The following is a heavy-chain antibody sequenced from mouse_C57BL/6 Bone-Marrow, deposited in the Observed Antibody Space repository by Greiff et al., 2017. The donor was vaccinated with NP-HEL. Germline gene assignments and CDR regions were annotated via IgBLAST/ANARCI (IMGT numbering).Heavy chain of an antibody. Sequence: VQLQQSGAELVQPGASVKISCKASGYAFSSYWMNWVQQRPGKGLEWIGQIYPGDGDSNYNGKFKGKATLTAAKSSSTAYMQLSSLTSEDAAVYFCAKDWNYFDYWGQGTTLTVSS. V-gene: IGHV1-80*01. J-gene: IGHJ2*01. CDR2: IYPGDGDS. D-gene: IGHD4-1*01. CDR3: AKDWNYFDY. CDR1: GYAFSSYW.